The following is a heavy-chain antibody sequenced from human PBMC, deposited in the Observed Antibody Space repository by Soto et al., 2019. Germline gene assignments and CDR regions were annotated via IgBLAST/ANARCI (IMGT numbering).Heavy chain of an antibody. CDR1: GFTFSSYS. Sequence: PGGSLRLSCAASGFTFSSYSMNWVRQAPGKGLEWVSSISSSSSYIYYADSVKGRFTISRDNAKNSLFLQMNSLRAEDTAVYYCARVRITIFGVVISAYGMDVWGQGTTVTVSS. J-gene: IGHJ6*02. CDR3: ARVRITIFGVVISAYGMDV. CDR2: ISSSSSYI. V-gene: IGHV3-21*01. D-gene: IGHD3-3*01.